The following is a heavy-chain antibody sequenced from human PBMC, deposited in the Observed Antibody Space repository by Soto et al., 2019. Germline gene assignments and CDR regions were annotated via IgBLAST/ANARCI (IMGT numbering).Heavy chain of an antibody. CDR3: ARGSSSWYDFDY. J-gene: IGHJ4*02. CDR1: GFTFSSYS. CDR2: ISSSSSYI. D-gene: IGHD6-13*01. Sequence: GGSLRLSCAASGFTFSSYSMNWVRQAPGKGLEWVSSISSSSSYIYYADSVKGRFTISRDNAKNSLYLQMDSLRAEDTAVYYCARGSSSWYDFDYWGQGTLVTVSS. V-gene: IGHV3-21*01.